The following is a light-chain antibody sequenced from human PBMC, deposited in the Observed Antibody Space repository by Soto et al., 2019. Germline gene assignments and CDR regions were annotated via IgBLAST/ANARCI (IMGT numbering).Light chain of an antibody. Sequence: EIVLTHSPGTLSLSPGERATLSCRASQSVSSSYLAWYQQKPGQAPRLLIYGASSRATGIPDRFSGSGSGTEFTLIISSLQSEDSAVYYCQQYNSWLWTFGQGTKV. CDR3: QQYNSWLWT. V-gene: IGKV3-20*01. CDR1: QSVSSSY. CDR2: GAS. J-gene: IGKJ1*01.